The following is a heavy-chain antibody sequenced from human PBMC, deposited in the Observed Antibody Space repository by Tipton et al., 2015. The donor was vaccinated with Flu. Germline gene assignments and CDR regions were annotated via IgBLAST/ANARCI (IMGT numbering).Heavy chain of an antibody. CDR1: GFTFDDYA. D-gene: IGHD4-17*01. J-gene: IGHJ3*02. Sequence: SLRLSCAASGFTFDDYAMRWVRQAPGKGLEWVSGISWNSGSIGYADSVKGRFTISRDNAKNSLYLQMNSLRAEDTALYYCAKDRGYGDYPDAFDIWGQGTMVTVSS. CDR3: AKDRGYGDYPDAFDI. CDR2: ISWNSGSI. V-gene: IGHV3-9*01.